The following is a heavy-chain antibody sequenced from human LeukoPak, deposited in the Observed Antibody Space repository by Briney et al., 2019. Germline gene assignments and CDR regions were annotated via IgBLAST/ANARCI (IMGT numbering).Heavy chain of an antibody. CDR1: GFTFSSYA. CDR3: AKVPPTRTYYYDSSGYFSY. Sequence: PGGSLRLFCAASGFTFSSYAMSWVRQAPGKGLEWVSAISGSGGSTYYADSVKGRFTISRDNSKNTLYLQMNSLRAEDTAVYYCAKVPPTRTYYYDSSGYFSYWGQGTLVTVSS. CDR2: ISGSGGST. V-gene: IGHV3-23*01. D-gene: IGHD3-22*01. J-gene: IGHJ4*02.